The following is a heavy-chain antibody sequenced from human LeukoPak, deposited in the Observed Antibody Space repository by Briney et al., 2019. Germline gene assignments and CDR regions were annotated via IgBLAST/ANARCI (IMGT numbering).Heavy chain of an antibody. D-gene: IGHD2-2*01. CDR3: ARDSPYCSSTSCYDFDY. Sequence: GRSLRLSCAASGFTFSSYGMHWVRQAPGKGLEWVAVIWYDGSNKYYADSVKGRFTISRDNSKNTLYLQMNSLRAEDTAVYYCARDSPYCSSTSCYDFDYWGQGTLVTVSS. V-gene: IGHV3-33*01. CDR2: IWYDGSNK. J-gene: IGHJ4*02. CDR1: GFTFSSYG.